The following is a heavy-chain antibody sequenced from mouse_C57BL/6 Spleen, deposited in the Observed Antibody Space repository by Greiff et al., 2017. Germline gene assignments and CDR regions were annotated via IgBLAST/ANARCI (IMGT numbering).Heavy chain of an antibody. Sequence: QVQLQQSGAELVKPGASVKMSCKASGYTFTTYPIEWMKQNHGKSLEWIGNFHPYNDDTKYNEKFKGKATLTVEKSSSTVYLGLSRLTSDDSAVYYCARGDYDEGGDYAMDYWGQGTSVTVSS. CDR2: FHPYNDDT. V-gene: IGHV1-47*01. CDR1: GYTFTTYP. J-gene: IGHJ4*01. D-gene: IGHD2-4*01. CDR3: ARGDYDEGGDYAMDY.